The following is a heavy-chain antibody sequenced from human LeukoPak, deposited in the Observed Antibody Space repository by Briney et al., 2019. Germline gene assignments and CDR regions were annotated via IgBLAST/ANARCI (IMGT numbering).Heavy chain of an antibody. CDR1: GYSFTSYR. CDR3: ARRSYGDYHFDY. CDR2: IDPSDSYT. V-gene: IGHV5-10-1*01. Sequence: GESLRISCKGSGYSFTSYRISWVRQMPGKGLEWMGRIDPSDSYTNYSPSSQGHVTISADKSITTAYLQWNSLKASDTAMYYCARRSYGDYHFDYWGQGTLVTVSS. J-gene: IGHJ4*02. D-gene: IGHD4-17*01.